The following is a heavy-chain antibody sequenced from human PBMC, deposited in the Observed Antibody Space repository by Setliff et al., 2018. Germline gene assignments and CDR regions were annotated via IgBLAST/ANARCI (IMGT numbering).Heavy chain of an antibody. CDR1: GYTFATYG. CDR3: ARDPTNHFWSAYWPF. D-gene: IGHD3-3*02. V-gene: IGHV1-18*01. CDR2: ISVYSGDA. J-gene: IGHJ4*02. Sequence: GASVKVSCKTSGYTFATYGISWLRQAPGQGLEWMGWISVYSGDASYVQKFQGRVTMTVDTSTSTVYMELRSLRSDDTAVYFCARDPTNHFWSAYWPFWGQGTLVTVSS.